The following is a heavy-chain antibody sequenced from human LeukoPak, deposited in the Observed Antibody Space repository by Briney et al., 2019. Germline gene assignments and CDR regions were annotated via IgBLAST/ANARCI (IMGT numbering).Heavy chain of an antibody. Sequence: PSETLSLTCTVSGGSISSSSHYWGWIRQPPGKGLEWIGNIFYSGSTYYNPSLKSRVTISVDTSKNQFSLKLRSVTAADTAVYYCAGLVVGTATIDYWGQGTLVTVSS. J-gene: IGHJ4*02. CDR1: GGSISSSSHY. V-gene: IGHV4-39*01. D-gene: IGHD2-21*02. CDR2: IFYSGST. CDR3: AGLVVGTATIDY.